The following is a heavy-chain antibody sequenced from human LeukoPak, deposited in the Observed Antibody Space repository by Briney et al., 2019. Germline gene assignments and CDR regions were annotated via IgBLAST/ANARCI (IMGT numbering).Heavy chain of an antibody. CDR1: GFTFSSYA. J-gene: IGHJ4*02. V-gene: IGHV3-23*01. CDR2: ISGSGGST. Sequence: PGGSLRLSCAASGFTFSSYAMSWVRQAPGKGLEWVSAISGSGGSTYYADSVKGRFTISRDNSKNTLYLQMSSLRAEDTAVYYCAKDHGSWYVNELYFDYWGQGTLVTVSS. D-gene: IGHD6-13*01. CDR3: AKDHGSWYVNELYFDY.